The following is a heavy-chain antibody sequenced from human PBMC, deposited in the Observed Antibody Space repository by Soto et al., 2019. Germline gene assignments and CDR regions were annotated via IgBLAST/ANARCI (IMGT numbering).Heavy chain of an antibody. V-gene: IGHV3-23*01. CDR2: ISGGGAST. J-gene: IGHJ4*02. CDR1: GFTFSTYA. Sequence: EVQLLESGGGLVQPGGSLRLSCAASGFTFSTYAMSWVRQAPGKGLEWVSAISGGGASTYYADSVKGRFTISRDNSKNTLYLQMSSLRAEDTAVYYCAKGGYGDFDGYFDYWGQGTLVTVSS. CDR3: AKGGYGDFDGYFDY. D-gene: IGHD4-17*01.